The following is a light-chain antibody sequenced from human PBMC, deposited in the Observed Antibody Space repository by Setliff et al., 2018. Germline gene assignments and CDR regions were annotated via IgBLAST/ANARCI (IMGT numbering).Light chain of an antibody. CDR2: EVS. CDR3: SSYAGSNNYV. Sequence: ALTQPPSASGSPGQSVTISCTGTSSDVGGYNYVSWYQQHPGKAPKLMIYEVSKWPSGVPDRFSGSKSGNTASLTVSGLQAEDEADYYCSSYAGSNNYVFGTGTRSLS. CDR1: SSDVGGYNY. J-gene: IGLJ1*01. V-gene: IGLV2-8*01.